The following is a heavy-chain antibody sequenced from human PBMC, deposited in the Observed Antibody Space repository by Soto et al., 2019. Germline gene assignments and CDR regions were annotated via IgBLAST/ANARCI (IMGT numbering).Heavy chain of an antibody. CDR3: ARSVVVPASYFDYMDV. D-gene: IGHD2-2*01. Sequence: EVQLVESGGGLVQPGGSLRLSCAASGFTFSSYWMSWVRQAPGKGLEWVANIKQDGSEKYYVDSVKGRFTISRDNAKNSLYLQMNSLRAEDTAVYYCARSVVVPASYFDYMDVGGKGTTVTVSS. J-gene: IGHJ6*03. CDR2: IKQDGSEK. V-gene: IGHV3-7*01. CDR1: GFTFSSYW.